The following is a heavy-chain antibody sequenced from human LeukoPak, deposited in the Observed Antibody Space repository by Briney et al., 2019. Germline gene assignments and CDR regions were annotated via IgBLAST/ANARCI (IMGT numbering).Heavy chain of an antibody. J-gene: IGHJ4*02. D-gene: IGHD3-3*01. CDR1: GFTFSSYS. Sequence: GGSLRLSCAASGFTFSSYSMNWVRQAPGKGLEWVSSISSSSSYIYYADSVKGRFTISRDNAKNSLYLQMNSLRAEDTAVYYCARAGVVRYYSDYWGQGTLVTVSS. V-gene: IGHV3-21*01. CDR3: ARAGVVRYYSDY. CDR2: ISSSSSYI.